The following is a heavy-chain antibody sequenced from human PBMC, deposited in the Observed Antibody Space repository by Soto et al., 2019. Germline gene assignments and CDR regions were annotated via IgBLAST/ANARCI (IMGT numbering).Heavy chain of an antibody. CDR2: IYPGDSDT. Sequence: PGESLKISCKGSGYSFTSYWIGWVRQVPGKGLEWMGIIYPGDSDTRYSPSFQGQVTISADKSISTAYLQWSSLKASDTAMYYCARREYSSSAYYYYGMDVWGQGTTVTVSS. CDR3: ARREYSSSAYYYYGMDV. CDR1: GYSFTSYW. J-gene: IGHJ6*02. V-gene: IGHV5-51*01. D-gene: IGHD6-6*01.